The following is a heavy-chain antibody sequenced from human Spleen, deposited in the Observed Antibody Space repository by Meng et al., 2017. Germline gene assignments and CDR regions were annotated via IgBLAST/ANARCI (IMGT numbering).Heavy chain of an antibody. CDR1: GFTFSSYA. CDR2: ISGSSDYT. Sequence: GESLKISCAASGFTFSSYAMNWIRQAPGKGLEWVSAISGSSDYTYYADSVKGRFTISRDNSRNTLSLQMNSLRAEDTAIFYCAKEDRWFYGGNSVSFDIWGRGTMVTVSS. V-gene: IGHV3-23*01. CDR3: AKEDRWFYGGNSVSFDI. D-gene: IGHD4-23*01. J-gene: IGHJ3*02.